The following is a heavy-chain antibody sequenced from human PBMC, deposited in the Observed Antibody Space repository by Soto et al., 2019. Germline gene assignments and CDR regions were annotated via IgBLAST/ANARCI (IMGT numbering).Heavy chain of an antibody. J-gene: IGHJ4*02. CDR2: ISYDGSNK. CDR1: GFTFSSYA. Sequence: GGSLRLSCAASGFTFSSYAMHWVRQAPGTGLEWVAVISYDGSNKYYADSVKGRFTISRDNSKNTLYLQMNSLRAEDTAVYYCARGGGYNLDYWGQGTLVTVSS. D-gene: IGHD5-12*01. CDR3: ARGGGYNLDY. V-gene: IGHV3-30-3*01.